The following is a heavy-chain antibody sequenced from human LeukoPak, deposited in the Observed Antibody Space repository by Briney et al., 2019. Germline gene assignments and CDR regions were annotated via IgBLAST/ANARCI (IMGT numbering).Heavy chain of an antibody. J-gene: IGHJ5*02. CDR1: GASLTDYY. D-gene: IGHD1-1*01. CDR2: IDHIGVT. Sequence: SETLSLTCAVYGASLTDYYWSWIRQPPGKGLEWIGEIDHIGVTKYNLSLKGRVTISRDTSKNQFSLDLTSVTAADTALYYCATTSQLGSYNWFDPWGQGTLVTVSS. CDR3: ATTSQLGSYNWFDP. V-gene: IGHV4-34*01.